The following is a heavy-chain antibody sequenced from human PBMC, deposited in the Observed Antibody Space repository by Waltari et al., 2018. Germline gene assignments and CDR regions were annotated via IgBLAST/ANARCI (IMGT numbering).Heavy chain of an antibody. CDR3: ARDNPSTGFDY. Sequence: EVQLVESGGGLVQPGGSLGLPCAASGVTFSSYRMNWVRQAPGKGLEWVSYISSSSSTIYYADSVKGRFTISRDNAKNSLYLQMNSLRAEDTAVYYCARDNPSTGFDYWGQGTLVTVSS. D-gene: IGHD2-8*02. CDR1: GVTFSSYR. V-gene: IGHV3-48*01. J-gene: IGHJ4*02. CDR2: ISSSSSTI.